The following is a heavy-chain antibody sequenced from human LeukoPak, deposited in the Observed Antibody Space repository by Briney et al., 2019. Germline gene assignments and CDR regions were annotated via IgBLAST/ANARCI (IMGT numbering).Heavy chain of an antibody. J-gene: IGHJ4*02. CDR3: ARGYYYSGTYYFSFFDY. D-gene: IGHD3-10*01. CDR2: KNQDDSQI. Sequence: GGSLRLSCAASGFTFNKYWLTWVRQPPGKGLEWVANKNQDDSQIYYLESVEGRFTITRDNAKNSLHLQMNSLRAEDTAIYYCARGYYYSGTYYFSFFDYWGQGTLVTVSS. V-gene: IGHV3-7*01. CDR1: GFTFNKYW.